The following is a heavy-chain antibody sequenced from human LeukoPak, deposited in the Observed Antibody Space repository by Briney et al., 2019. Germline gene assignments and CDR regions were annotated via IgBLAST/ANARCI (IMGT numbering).Heavy chain of an antibody. V-gene: IGHV1-69*13. D-gene: IGHD3-10*01. CDR3: ARDRYYGSGSPHLYYMDV. CDR1: GGTFNSYA. Sequence: SVKVSCKAPGGTFNSYAISWVRQAPGQGLEWMGGIIPISGTVNYAQKFQGRVTITADESTSTAYMELSSLRSEDTAVYYCARDRYYGSGSPHLYYMDVWGKGTTVTISS. J-gene: IGHJ6*03. CDR2: IIPISGTV.